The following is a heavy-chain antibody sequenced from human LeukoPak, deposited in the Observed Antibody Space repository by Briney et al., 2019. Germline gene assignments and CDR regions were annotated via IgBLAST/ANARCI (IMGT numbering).Heavy chain of an antibody. CDR3: AKDPSMITFGGVIVPDY. V-gene: IGHV3-23*01. CDR1: GFTFSDYA. J-gene: IGHJ4*02. D-gene: IGHD3-16*02. Sequence: PGGSLRLSCAISGFTFSDYAMSWVRQAPGKGLEWVSAISGSGGSTYYADSVKGRFTISRDNSKNTLYLQMNSLRAEDTAVYYCAKDPSMITFGGVIVPDYWGQGTLVTVSS. CDR2: ISGSGGST.